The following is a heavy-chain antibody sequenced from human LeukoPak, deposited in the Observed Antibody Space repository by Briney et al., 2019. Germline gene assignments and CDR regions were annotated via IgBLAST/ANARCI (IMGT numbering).Heavy chain of an antibody. V-gene: IGHV4-30-4*01. J-gene: IGHJ5*02. CDR1: GGSISSGDYY. D-gene: IGHD3-22*01. CDR3: ARPYYYDSRIDP. Sequence: SETLSLTCTVSGGSISSGDYYWSWIRRPPGKGLEWIAYMYYSGSTYYNPSLKSRVTMSADTSKNQLSLKLSSVTAADTAVYYCARPYYYDSRIDPWGQGILVTVSS. CDR2: MYYSGST.